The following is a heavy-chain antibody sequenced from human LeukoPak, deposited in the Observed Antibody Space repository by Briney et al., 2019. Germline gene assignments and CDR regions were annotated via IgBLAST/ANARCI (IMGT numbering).Heavy chain of an antibody. CDR1: GFTFSSYA. Sequence: GRSLRLSCAASGFTFSSYAMHWVRQAPGKGLEWVAAISYDGSNKYYADSVKGRFTISRDNSKNTLYLQMNSLRAEDTAVYYCAREGIYCSSTSCYEYYYYYGMDVWGQGTTVTVSS. CDR3: AREGIYCSSTSCYEYYYYYGMDV. CDR2: ISYDGSNK. V-gene: IGHV3-30-3*01. D-gene: IGHD2-2*01. J-gene: IGHJ6*02.